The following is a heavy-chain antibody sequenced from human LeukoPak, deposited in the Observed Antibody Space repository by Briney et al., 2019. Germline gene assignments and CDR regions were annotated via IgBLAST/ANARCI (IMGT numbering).Heavy chain of an antibody. CDR2: IYYSGST. D-gene: IGHD3-10*01. Sequence: PSETLSLTCTVSGGSISSSSYYWGWIRQPPGKGLEWIGSIYYSGSTYYNPSLKSRVTISVDTSKNQSSLKLSSVTAADTAVYYCARQIRGLLWFGETFDYWGQGTLVNVSS. CDR1: GGSISSSSYY. V-gene: IGHV4-39*01. J-gene: IGHJ4*02. CDR3: ARQIRGLLWFGETFDY.